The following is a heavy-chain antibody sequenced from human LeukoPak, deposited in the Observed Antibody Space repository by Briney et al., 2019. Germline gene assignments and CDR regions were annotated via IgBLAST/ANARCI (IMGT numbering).Heavy chain of an antibody. CDR1: GFTFSDYY. J-gene: IGHJ3*02. CDR3: ARDHYVDAFDI. Sequence: GGSLRLSCAASGFTFSDYYMSWIRQAPGKGLEWVSFISSTSSYIKDADSVKGRFTISRDNSKNTLYLQMNSLRAGDTAVYYCARDHYVDAFDIWGQGTMVTVSS. CDR2: ISSTSSYI. D-gene: IGHD3-16*01. V-gene: IGHV3-11*06.